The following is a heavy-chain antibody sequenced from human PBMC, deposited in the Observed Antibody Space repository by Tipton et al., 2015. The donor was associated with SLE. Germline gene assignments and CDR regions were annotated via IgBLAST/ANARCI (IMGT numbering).Heavy chain of an antibody. CDR2: ISSNGGIT. CDR3: AREGFDAFDI. CDR1: GFTFSSYA. J-gene: IGHJ3*02. V-gene: IGHV3-64*07. Sequence: QLVQSGGGVVQPGRSLRLSCAASGFTFSSYAMHWVRQAPGKGLEYVSAISSNGGITYYADSVKGRFTISRDNSKNTLYLQMGSLRAEDMAVYYCAREGFDAFDIWGQGTMVTVSS. D-gene: IGHD2-15*01.